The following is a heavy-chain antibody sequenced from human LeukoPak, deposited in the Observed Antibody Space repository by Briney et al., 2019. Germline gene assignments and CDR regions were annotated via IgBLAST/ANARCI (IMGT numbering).Heavy chain of an antibody. CDR1: GGSISSYY. CDR3: ARSEYWYYFDY. CDR2: IYYSGST. J-gene: IGHJ4*02. V-gene: IGHV4-59*01. D-gene: IGHD2-8*02. Sequence: SETLSLTCTVSGGSISSYYWSWIRQPPGKGLEWIGYIYYSGSTNYNPSLKSRVTISVDTSKKQFSLKLSSVTAADTAVYYCARSEYWYYFDYWGQGTLVTVSS.